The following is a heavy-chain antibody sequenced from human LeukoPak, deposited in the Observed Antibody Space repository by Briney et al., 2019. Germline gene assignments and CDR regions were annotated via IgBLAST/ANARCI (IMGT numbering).Heavy chain of an antibody. CDR2: ISYDGSNK. V-gene: IGHV3-30*04. Sequence: GGSLRLSCAASGFTFSSYAMHWVRQAPGKGLEWVAVISYDGSNKYYADSVKGRFTISRDNSKNTLYLQMNSLRAEDTAVYYCARDRRSSLNNYFDYWGQGTLVTVSS. D-gene: IGHD6-13*01. CDR3: ARDRRSSLNNYFDY. J-gene: IGHJ4*02. CDR1: GFTFSSYA.